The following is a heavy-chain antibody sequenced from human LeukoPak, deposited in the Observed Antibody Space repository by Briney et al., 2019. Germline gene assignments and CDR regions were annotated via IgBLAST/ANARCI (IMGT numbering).Heavy chain of an antibody. D-gene: IGHD3-22*01. Sequence: GGSLRLSCAASGFTFSSYEMNWVRQAPGKGLEWVSYIGTGGSPISYADSVKGRFTVSRDNPKNSLYLQMNSLRAEDTAVYYCASLYDRSGRDYWGQGTLVTVSS. CDR2: IGTGGSPI. CDR3: ASLYDRSGRDY. V-gene: IGHV3-48*03. J-gene: IGHJ4*02. CDR1: GFTFSSYE.